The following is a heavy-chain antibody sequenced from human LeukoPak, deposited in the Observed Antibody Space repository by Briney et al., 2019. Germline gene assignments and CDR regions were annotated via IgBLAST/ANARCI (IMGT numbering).Heavy chain of an antibody. J-gene: IGHJ6*03. V-gene: IGHV1-8*03. D-gene: IGHD2-2*01. CDR1: GYAFTRYD. Sequence: ASVKVSCKTSGYAFTRYDITWVRQVAGQRPESMGWMNTESGDTKYSQKFLGRLTITRDTSTTTAYMELSRLRSEDTAVYYCARVPAAYMRYYYYYMDVWGRGTTVTVSS. CDR2: MNTESGDT. CDR3: ARVPAAYMRYYYYYMDV.